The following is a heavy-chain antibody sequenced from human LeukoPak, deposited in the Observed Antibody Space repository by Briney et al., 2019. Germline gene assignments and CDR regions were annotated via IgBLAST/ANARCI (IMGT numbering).Heavy chain of an antibody. CDR3: ARRIAAAGDYFDY. V-gene: IGHV4-59*08. D-gene: IGHD6-13*01. CDR2: IYYSGST. CDR1: GGSISSYY. J-gene: IGHJ4*02. Sequence: SETLSFTCTVSGGSISSYYWSWIRQPPGKGLEWIGYIYYSGSTNYNPSLKSRVTISVDTSKNQFSLKLSSVTAADTAVYYCARRIAAAGDYFDYWGQGTLVTVSS.